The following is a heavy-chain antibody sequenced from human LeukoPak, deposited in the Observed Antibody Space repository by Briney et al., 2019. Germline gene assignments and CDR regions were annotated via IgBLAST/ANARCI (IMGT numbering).Heavy chain of an antibody. D-gene: IGHD5-12*01. Sequence: GASVKVSCKASGGTFSSYAISWVRQAPGQGLEWMGWINTNTGNPTYAQGFTGRFVFSLDTSVSTAYLQISSLKAEDTAVYYCARDGETTVATTPQGGMDVWGQGTTVTVSS. CDR2: INTNTGNP. CDR1: GGTFSSYA. CDR3: ARDGETTVATTPQGGMDV. V-gene: IGHV7-4-1*02. J-gene: IGHJ6*02.